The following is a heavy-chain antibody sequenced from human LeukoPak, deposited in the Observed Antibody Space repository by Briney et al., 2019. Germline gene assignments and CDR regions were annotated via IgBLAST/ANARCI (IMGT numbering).Heavy chain of an antibody. D-gene: IGHD3-10*01. CDR2: VSASGGST. J-gene: IGHJ4*02. CDR1: GFIFRNHA. Sequence: GGSLTLSCAASGFIFRNHAMNWVRQAPGQGLEWVSGVSASGGSTFNTNSVKGRFSISRDNSKNTLYLEMNSLRPEDTALYYCAKSLGNQGVIDYWGQGTLVTVPS. CDR3: AKSLGNQGVIDY. V-gene: IGHV3-23*01.